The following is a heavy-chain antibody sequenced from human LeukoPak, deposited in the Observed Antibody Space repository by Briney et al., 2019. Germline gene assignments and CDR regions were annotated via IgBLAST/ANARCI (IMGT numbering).Heavy chain of an antibody. CDR3: AKEVIAAAAPDY. Sequence: SLXXSCAASGFTFSSYAMHWVRQAPGKGREWVAVISYDGSNKYYADSVKGRFTISRDNSKNTLYLQMNSLRAEDTAVYYCAKEVIAAAAPDYWGQGTLVTVSS. J-gene: IGHJ4*02. V-gene: IGHV3-30*04. CDR1: GFTFSSYA. CDR2: ISYDGSNK. D-gene: IGHD6-13*01.